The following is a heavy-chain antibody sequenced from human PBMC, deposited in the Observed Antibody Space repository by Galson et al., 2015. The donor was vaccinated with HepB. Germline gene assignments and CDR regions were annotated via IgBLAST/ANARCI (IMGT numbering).Heavy chain of an antibody. V-gene: IGHV1-18*01. J-gene: IGHJ4*02. Sequence: SVKVSCKASGYTFTSYGISWVRQAPGQGLEWMGWISAYNGNTNYAQKLQGRVTMTTDTSTSTAYMELRSLRSDDTAVYYCARVLYYYDSSGYYYMNYFDYWGQGTLVTVSS. D-gene: IGHD3-22*01. CDR3: ARVLYYYDSSGYYYMNYFDY. CDR1: GYTFTSYG. CDR2: ISAYNGNT.